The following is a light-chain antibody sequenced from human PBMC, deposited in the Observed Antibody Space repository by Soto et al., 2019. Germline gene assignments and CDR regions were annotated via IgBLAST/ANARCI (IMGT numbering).Light chain of an antibody. V-gene: IGKV3-15*01. J-gene: IGKJ4*01. CDR2: GAS. CDR3: QQHDGWPLT. CDR1: QSVSSN. Sequence: DIVMTQSPATLSVSPGERATLSCRASQSVSSNLAWYQQRPGQPPRLLIYGASTMASGIPARFSGSRSGTEFTLTISSLQSEDFAVYYCQQHDGWPLTFGGGTKMEIK.